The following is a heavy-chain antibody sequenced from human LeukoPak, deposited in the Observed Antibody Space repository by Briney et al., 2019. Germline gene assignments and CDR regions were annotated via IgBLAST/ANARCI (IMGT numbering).Heavy chain of an antibody. CDR1: GFTFSSYS. V-gene: IGHV3-21*01. Sequence: PGGSLRLSCAASGFTFSSYSMNWVRQAPGKGLEWVSSISSSSSYIYYADSVEGRFTISRDNAKNSLYLQMNSLRAEDTAVYYCARDPEGVGGTGDYWGQGTLVTVSS. J-gene: IGHJ4*02. CDR3: ARDPEGVGGTGDY. D-gene: IGHD1-14*01. CDR2: ISSSSSYI.